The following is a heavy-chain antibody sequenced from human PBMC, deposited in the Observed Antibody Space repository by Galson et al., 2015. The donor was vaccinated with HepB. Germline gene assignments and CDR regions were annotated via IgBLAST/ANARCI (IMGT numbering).Heavy chain of an antibody. D-gene: IGHD3-22*01. CDR2: ISAGDGRNT. Sequence: SLRLSCAASGLIFSNSVMHWVRQAPGKGLEWVALISAGDGRNTNYADSVRGRFTISRDNSKNKLSLGMNSLRAEDTAVYYCAREGFSSGHAGIFDCWGQGTLVTVSS. J-gene: IGHJ4*02. CDR1: GLIFSNSV. V-gene: IGHV3-30*04. CDR3: AREGFSSGHAGIFDC.